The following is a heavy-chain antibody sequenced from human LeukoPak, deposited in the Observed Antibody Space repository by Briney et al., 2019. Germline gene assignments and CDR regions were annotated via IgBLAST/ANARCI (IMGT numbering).Heavy chain of an antibody. CDR3: ASNVVLRYFDWLTY. CDR2: IIPIFGTA. CDR1: GGTLSSYS. J-gene: IGHJ4*02. V-gene: IGHV1-69*05. D-gene: IGHD3-9*01. Sequence: SVKVSCKASGGTLSSYSISWVRQTPGQGLEWMGGIIPIFGTANYAQKFLGRVTITTDDSTSTSYMELSSLRSEDTAIYYCASNVVLRYFDWLTYWGQGTLVTVSS.